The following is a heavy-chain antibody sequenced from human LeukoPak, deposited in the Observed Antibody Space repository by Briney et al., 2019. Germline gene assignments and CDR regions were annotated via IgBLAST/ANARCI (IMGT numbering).Heavy chain of an antibody. V-gene: IGHV3-7*03. Sequence: SGGSLRLSCAASGFSFKSYAMSWVRQAPGKGLEWVANIKQDGSEKYYVDSVKGRFSISRDNAKNSLYLQMNSLRAEDTAVYYCARALSDWGQGTLVTVSS. CDR1: GFSFKSYA. D-gene: IGHD2-21*01. J-gene: IGHJ4*02. CDR2: IKQDGSEK. CDR3: ARALSD.